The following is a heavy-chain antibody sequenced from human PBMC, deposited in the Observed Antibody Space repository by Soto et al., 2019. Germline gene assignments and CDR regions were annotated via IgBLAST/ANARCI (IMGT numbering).Heavy chain of an antibody. Sequence: SETLSLTCTVSGGSISGYYWSWIRQPPGKGLEWIGYIFYRGNTLYNPSLQSRVTISVDTSKNQFFLGLTSVTAADAAVYYCTRHAIIPKLQYGMDVWGQGASVTVSS. D-gene: IGHD1-1*01. CDR1: GGSISGYY. CDR3: TRHAIIPKLQYGMDV. CDR2: IFYRGNT. V-gene: IGHV4-59*01. J-gene: IGHJ6*02.